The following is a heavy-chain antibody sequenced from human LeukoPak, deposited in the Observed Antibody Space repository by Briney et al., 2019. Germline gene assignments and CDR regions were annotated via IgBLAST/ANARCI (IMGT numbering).Heavy chain of an antibody. Sequence: GGSLRLSCAASTFSFSTFGFHWVRQAPGKGLEWAAFIPNDGSDKYYADSVKGRFTVSRDNSKNTLYLHMNSLRVEDTAVYYCAKGLGDYDDFRLGFWGQETLVTVSS. CDR1: TFSFSTFG. CDR2: IPNDGSDK. CDR3: AKGLGDYDDFRLGF. J-gene: IGHJ4*02. V-gene: IGHV3-30*02. D-gene: IGHD4-17*01.